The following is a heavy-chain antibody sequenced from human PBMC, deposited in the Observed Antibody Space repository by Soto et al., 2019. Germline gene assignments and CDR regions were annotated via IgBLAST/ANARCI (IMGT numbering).Heavy chain of an antibody. CDR3: ASPVTSSDYYGMDV. V-gene: IGHV1-8*01. CDR2: MNPNSGNT. J-gene: IGHJ6*02. D-gene: IGHD2-2*01. Sequence: QVQLVQSGAEVKKPGASVKVSCKASGYTFTSYDINWVRQATGQGLEWMGWMNPNSGNTGYAQKFQGRVTMTRNTSISTAYMELGSLRSEDTAVYYCASPVTSSDYYGMDVWGQGTTVTVSS. CDR1: GYTFTSYD.